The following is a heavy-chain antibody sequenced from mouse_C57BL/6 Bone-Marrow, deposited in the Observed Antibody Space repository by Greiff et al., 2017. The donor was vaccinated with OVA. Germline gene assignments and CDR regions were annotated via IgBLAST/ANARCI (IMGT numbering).Heavy chain of an antibody. CDR2: IDPEDGDT. CDR1: GFNIKDYY. J-gene: IGHJ2*01. V-gene: IGHV14-1*01. CDR3: TTVVTTYFDY. D-gene: IGHD2-2*01. Sequence: VQLKQSGAELVRPGASVKLSCTASGFNIKDYYMHWVKQRPEQGLEWIGRIDPEDGDTEYAPKFQGKATMTADTSPNTAYLQLSSLTSEDTAVYYCTTVVTTYFDYWGQGTTLTVSS.